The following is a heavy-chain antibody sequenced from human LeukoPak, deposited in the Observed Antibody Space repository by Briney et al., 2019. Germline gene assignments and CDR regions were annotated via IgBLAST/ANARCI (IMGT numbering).Heavy chain of an antibody. J-gene: IGHJ4*02. D-gene: IGHD1-20*01. CDR2: IYYSGST. V-gene: IGHV4-31*03. CDR1: GGSISSGGYY. Sequence: SETLSLTCTVSGGSISSGGYYWSWIRQHPGKGLEWIGYIYYSGSTYYNPSLKSRVTISVGTSKNQFSLKLSSVTAADTAVYYCARRERITGTHFDYWGQGTLVTVSS. CDR3: ARRERITGTHFDY.